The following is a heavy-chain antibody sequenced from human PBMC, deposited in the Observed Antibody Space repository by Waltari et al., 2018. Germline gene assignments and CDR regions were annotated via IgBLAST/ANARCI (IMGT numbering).Heavy chain of an antibody. CDR1: GGAITTTNYY. Sequence: QLQVQESGPGLVKPSETLSLTCTVSGGAITTTNYYWGWIRQPPGKGLAWIGSIYYNGTTYYNPSLKSRVTSSADTSKNQFSLNLNSVTAADTAVYFCARANGGMAARKNKYNWFDPWGQGTLVTVSS. D-gene: IGHD6-6*01. J-gene: IGHJ5*02. V-gene: IGHV4-39*01. CDR3: ARANGGMAARKNKYNWFDP. CDR2: IYYNGTT.